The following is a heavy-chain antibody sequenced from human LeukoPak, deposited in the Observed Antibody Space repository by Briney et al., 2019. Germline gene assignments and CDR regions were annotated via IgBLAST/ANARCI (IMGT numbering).Heavy chain of an antibody. Sequence: GASVKVSCKASGYTFTGYYMHWVRQAPGQGLEWMGWINPNSGGTNYAQKFQGRVTMTRDTSISTAYMELSRLRSDDTAVYYCARDQWRWDGYNPQYAFDIWGQGTMVTVSS. J-gene: IGHJ3*02. D-gene: IGHD5-24*01. CDR3: ARDQWRWDGYNPQYAFDI. CDR1: GYTFTGYY. V-gene: IGHV1-2*02. CDR2: INPNSGGT.